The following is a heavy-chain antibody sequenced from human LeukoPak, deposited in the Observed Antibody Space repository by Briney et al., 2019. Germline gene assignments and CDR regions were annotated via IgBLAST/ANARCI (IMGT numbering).Heavy chain of an antibody. CDR2: IYSGGST. D-gene: IGHD5-18*01. CDR3: AREVDTAMVTHFDY. CDR1: GFTFSSNY. J-gene: IGHJ4*02. V-gene: IGHV3-66*02. Sequence: GGSLRLSCAASGFTFSSNYMSWVRQAPGKGLEWVSVIYSGGSTYYADSVKGRFTISRDNSKNTLYLQMNSLRAEDTAVYYCAREVDTAMVTHFDYWGQGTLVTVSS.